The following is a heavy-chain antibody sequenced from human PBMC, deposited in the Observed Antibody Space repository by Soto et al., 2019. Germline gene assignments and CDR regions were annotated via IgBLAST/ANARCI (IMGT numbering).Heavy chain of an antibody. Sequence: ASGFNLSHPWMTLVRQAAGKWLEWVGRIKSKNDGGTADYAAPVKGRATISRDDSKNTVYLQMNSLKTEDTAVYYCTTGIYYDILTGYHNVAYWGQGALVAVCS. CDR3: TTGIYYDILTGYHNVAY. CDR1: GFNLSHPW. V-gene: IGHV3-15*01. D-gene: IGHD3-9*01. J-gene: IGHJ4*02. CDR2: IKSKNDGGTA.